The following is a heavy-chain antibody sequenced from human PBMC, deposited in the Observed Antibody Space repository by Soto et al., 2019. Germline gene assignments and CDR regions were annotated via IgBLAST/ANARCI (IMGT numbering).Heavy chain of an antibody. V-gene: IGHV4-39*01. D-gene: IGHD6-13*01. Sequence: QLQLQESGPGLVKPSETLSLTCTVSGGSISSSSYYWGWIRQPPGKGLEWIGSIYYSGSTYYNPSLKSRVTISVDTSKNQFSLKLSSVTDADTAVYYCARQGGAAAGRGFDYWGQGTLVTVSS. CDR1: GGSISSSSYY. J-gene: IGHJ4*02. CDR2: IYYSGST. CDR3: ARQGGAAAGRGFDY.